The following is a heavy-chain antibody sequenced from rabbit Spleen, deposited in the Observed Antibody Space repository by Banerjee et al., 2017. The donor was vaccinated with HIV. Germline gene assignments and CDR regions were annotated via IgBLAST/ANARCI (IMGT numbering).Heavy chain of an antibody. CDR1: GFDFNSYG. CDR3: ARDSTNSGGWDPNL. J-gene: IGHJ6*01. CDR2: IDPFFGIT. Sequence: QEQLVESGGGLVQPGGTLTLTCKASGFDFNSYGVSWVRQAPGKGLEWIGYIDPFFGITYYATWVNGRFTISSHNAQNTLYLQLNSLTVADTATYFCARDSTNSGGWDPNLWGPGTLVTVS. V-gene: IGHV1S47*01. D-gene: IGHD1-1*01.